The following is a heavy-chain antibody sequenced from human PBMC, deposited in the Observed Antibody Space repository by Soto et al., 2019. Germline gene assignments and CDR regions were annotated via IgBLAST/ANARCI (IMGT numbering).Heavy chain of an antibody. J-gene: IGHJ6*02. V-gene: IGHV3-30-3*01. CDR2: ISYDGSNK. Sequence: PGGSLRLSCAASGFTFSSYAMHWVRQAPGKGLEWVAVISYDGSNKYYADSVKGRFTISRDNSKNTLYLQMNSLRAEDTAVYYCARGPITGTPYYYYGMDVWGQGTTVTVSS. D-gene: IGHD1-20*01. CDR1: GFTFSSYA. CDR3: ARGPITGTPYYYYGMDV.